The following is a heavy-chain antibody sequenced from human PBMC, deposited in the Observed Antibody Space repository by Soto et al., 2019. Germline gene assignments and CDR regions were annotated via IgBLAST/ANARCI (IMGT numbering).Heavy chain of an antibody. CDR2: ISSTTNYI. Sequence: PGGSLRLSCASSGFTFSRYSMNWVRQAPGKGLEWVSSISSTTNYIYYGDSMKGRFTISRDNAKNSLYLEMNSLRAEDTAVYYCARESEDLTSNFDYWGQGTLVTVSS. CDR1: GFTFSRYS. CDR3: ARESEDLTSNFDY. J-gene: IGHJ4*02. V-gene: IGHV3-21*06.